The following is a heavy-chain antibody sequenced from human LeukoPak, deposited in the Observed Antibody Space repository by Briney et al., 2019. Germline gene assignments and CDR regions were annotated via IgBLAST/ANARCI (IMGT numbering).Heavy chain of an antibody. Sequence: GGSLRLSCAASGFTFSSHAMSWVRRAPGKGLEWVSVISGSGGTTYYADSVKGRFTISRDNAKNSLYLQMNSLRDEDTAVYYCARRAYGDDSFDYWGQGTLVTVSS. CDR1: GFTFSSHA. CDR3: ARRAYGDDSFDY. V-gene: IGHV3-23*01. D-gene: IGHD4-17*01. J-gene: IGHJ4*02. CDR2: ISGSGGTT.